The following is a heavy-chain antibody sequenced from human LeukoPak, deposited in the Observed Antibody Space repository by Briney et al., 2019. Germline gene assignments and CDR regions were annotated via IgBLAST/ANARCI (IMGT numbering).Heavy chain of an antibody. CDR3: ASLTGTTDYYFYYMDV. D-gene: IGHD1-20*01. CDR2: INHSGST. Sequence: SETLSLTCAVYGGSFSGYYWSWIRQPPGTGLEWIGEINHSGSTNYNPSLTSRVTISIDTSKNQFSLKLSSVTAADTALYYCASLTGTTDYYFYYMDVWGKGTTVTVSS. J-gene: IGHJ6*03. V-gene: IGHV4-34*01. CDR1: GGSFSGYY.